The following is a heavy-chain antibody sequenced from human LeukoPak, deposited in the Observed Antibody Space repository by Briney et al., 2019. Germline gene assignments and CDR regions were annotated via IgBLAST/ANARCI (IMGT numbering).Heavy chain of an antibody. CDR2: INHSGST. Sequence: SETLSLTCAVYGGSFSDYYWSWIRQPPGKGLEWIGEINHSGSTNYNPSLKSRVTISVDTSKNQFSLKLSSVTAADTAVYYCARSEGVVTGYYMDVWGKGTTVTVSS. V-gene: IGHV4-34*01. CDR1: GGSFSDYY. J-gene: IGHJ6*03. CDR3: ARSEGVVTGYYMDV. D-gene: IGHD2-2*01.